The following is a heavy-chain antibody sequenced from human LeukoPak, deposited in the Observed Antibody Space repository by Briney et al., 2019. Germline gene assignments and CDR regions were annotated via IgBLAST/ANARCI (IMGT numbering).Heavy chain of an antibody. V-gene: IGHV4-4*07. CDR1: GGSITSYH. CDR2: MFYSGNT. CDR3: ARDQEYCSGTSCYPYWYDS. D-gene: IGHD2-2*01. Sequence: SETLSLTCTGSGGSITSYHWSWIRQPAGKGLEWIGRMFYSGNTDYNPSLKSRLTMSIDTSKNQFSLKLSSVTAADTAVYYCARDQEYCSGTSCYPYWYDSWGQGTLVTVSS. J-gene: IGHJ5*01.